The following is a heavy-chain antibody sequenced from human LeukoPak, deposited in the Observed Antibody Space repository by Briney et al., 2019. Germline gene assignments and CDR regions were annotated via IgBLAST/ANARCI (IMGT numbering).Heavy chain of an antibody. V-gene: IGHV3-74*01. CDR3: ATGYNLDY. Sequence: GGSLTLSCAASGFTFSRYWLNWVGQAPGKGLVWVSRIKTGGSDTAYADSVKGRFTISRDNAKNTLYLQMNSLRPEDTAVYYCATGYNLDYWGQGTLVSVPS. CDR1: GFTFSRYW. CDR2: IKTGGSDT. J-gene: IGHJ4*02. D-gene: IGHD5-18*01.